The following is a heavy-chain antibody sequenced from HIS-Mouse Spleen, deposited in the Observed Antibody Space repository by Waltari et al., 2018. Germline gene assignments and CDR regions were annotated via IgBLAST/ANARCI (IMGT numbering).Heavy chain of an antibody. CDR1: GGSISSSSYY. D-gene: IGHD6-13*01. Sequence: QLQLQESGPGLVKPSETLSLTCTVSGGSISSSSYYWGWIRQPPGKGLGWIGSIYYSGGTYSNRARKSRVTISVDTSKNQFSLKLSSVTAADTAVYYCAREIPYSSSWYDWYFDLWGRGTLVTVSS. CDR2: IYYSGGT. J-gene: IGHJ2*01. CDR3: AREIPYSSSWYDWYFDL. V-gene: IGHV4-39*07.